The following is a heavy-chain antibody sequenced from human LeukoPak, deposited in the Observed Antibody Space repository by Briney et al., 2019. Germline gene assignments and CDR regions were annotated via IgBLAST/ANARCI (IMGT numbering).Heavy chain of an antibody. Sequence: GGSLRLSCAASGFTFDDYAMHWVRQAPGKGLEWVSGISWNSGSIGYADSVKGRFTISRDNAKNTLYLHMNSLRAEDTAVYCCAKERAGYTNPYYFDYWGQGTLVTVSS. J-gene: IGHJ4*02. CDR2: ISWNSGSI. V-gene: IGHV3-9*01. D-gene: IGHD3-16*02. CDR3: AKERAGYTNPYYFDY. CDR1: GFTFDDYA.